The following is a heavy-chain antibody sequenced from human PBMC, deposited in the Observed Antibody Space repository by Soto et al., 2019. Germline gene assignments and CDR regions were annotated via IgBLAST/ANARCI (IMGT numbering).Heavy chain of an antibody. Sequence: QVQLVQSGAEVKKPGSSVKVSCKASGGTFSSYTFSWVRQAPGQGLEWMGGIVPLFGTTNDAKIFQGRVTISADESTSTVYMELSSLRSEDSAMYYCARDDDVTSTRPRGAFDIRGQGTVITVSS. CDR1: GGTFSSYT. J-gene: IGHJ3*02. CDR3: ARDDDVTSTRPRGAFDI. V-gene: IGHV1-69*01. D-gene: IGHD6-6*01. CDR2: IVPLFGTT.